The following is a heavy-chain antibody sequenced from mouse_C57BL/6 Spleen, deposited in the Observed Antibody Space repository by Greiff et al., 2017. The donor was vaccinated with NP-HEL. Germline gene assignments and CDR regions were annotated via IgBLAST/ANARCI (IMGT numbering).Heavy chain of an antibody. CDR1: GFTFSDYG. V-gene: IGHV5-17*01. Sequence: EVKLMESGGGLVKPGGSLKLSCAASGFTFSDYGLHWVRQAPEKGLAWVAYISSGSSTISYAATVKGRFTISTDNAKNTLFLQMSSLRSEDTAMFYCARRDGYDEGFAYWGQGTLVTVSA. CDR3: ARRDGYDEGFAY. CDR2: ISSGSSTI. J-gene: IGHJ3*01. D-gene: IGHD2-2*01.